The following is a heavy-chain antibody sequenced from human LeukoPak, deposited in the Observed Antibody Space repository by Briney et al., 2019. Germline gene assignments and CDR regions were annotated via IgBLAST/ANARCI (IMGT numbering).Heavy chain of an antibody. CDR3: ARAGRSSEYHHFDY. V-gene: IGHV4-59*01. J-gene: IGHJ4*02. CDR2: ISYSGSA. Sequence: SETLPLTCTVSGGSISSDYWSWIRQPPGKGLEWIGYISYSGSANYNPSLKSRVIMSVDTSKNQFSLKLNSVTAADTAVYYCARAGRSSEYHHFDYWGQGTLVTVSS. D-gene: IGHD2/OR15-2a*01. CDR1: GGSISSDY.